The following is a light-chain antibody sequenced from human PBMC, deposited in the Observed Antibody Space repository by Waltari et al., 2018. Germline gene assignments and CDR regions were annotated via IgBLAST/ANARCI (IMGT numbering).Light chain of an antibody. CDR2: WAS. V-gene: IGKV4-1*01. CDR1: QSLLYKSNNKNY. CDR3: QQYYSPPYS. J-gene: IGKJ2*03. Sequence: DIVMTQSPDSLTMSLGERVTINCKSSQSLLYKSNNKNYLAWYQEKLGQAPKLLIYWASARESGVPNRFRGSGSGTDFTLIISGLQAEDVAVYYCQQYYSPPYSFGQGTKVEIK.